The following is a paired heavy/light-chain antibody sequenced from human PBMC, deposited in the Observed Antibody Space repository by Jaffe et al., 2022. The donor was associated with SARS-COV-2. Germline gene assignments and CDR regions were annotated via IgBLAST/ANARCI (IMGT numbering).Light chain of an antibody. J-gene: IGLJ3*02. Sequence: QSVLTQPPSASGTPGQRVTISGSGSSSNIGSNYVYWYQQLPGTAPKLLIYRNNQRPSGVPDRFSGSKSGTSASLAISGLRSEDEADYYCATWDDSLSAPVFGGGTKLTVL. CDR2: RNN. CDR1: SSNIGSNY. CDR3: ATWDDSLSAPV. V-gene: IGLV1-47*01.
Heavy chain of an antibody. CDR2: INPSGGST. Sequence: QVQLVQSGAEVKKPGASVKVSCKASGYTFTSHYMHWVRQAPGQGLEWMGIINPSGGSTTYAQKFQGRVTMTRDTSTSTVYMELSSSGSEDTAVYYCARSQDYYGMDVWGQGTTVTVSS. J-gene: IGHJ6*02. V-gene: IGHV1-46*01. CDR1: GYTFTSHY. CDR3: ARSQDYYGMDV.